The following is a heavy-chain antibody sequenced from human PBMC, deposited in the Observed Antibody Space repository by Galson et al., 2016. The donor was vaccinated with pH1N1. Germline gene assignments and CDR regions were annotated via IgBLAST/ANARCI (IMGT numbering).Heavy chain of an antibody. CDR1: GFKFDNYA. D-gene: IGHD6-19*01. V-gene: IGHV3-23*01. CDR2: ISGSGGRT. Sequence: SLRLSCAASGFKFDNYAMTWVRRAPGKGLQWVSAISGSGGRTYYADSVKDRFTISRDNSKKTLFLQMTSLRVEDTAVYYCAKDRYSSGQFFDSWGRGILVTVFS. CDR3: AKDRYSSGQFFDS. J-gene: IGHJ4*02.